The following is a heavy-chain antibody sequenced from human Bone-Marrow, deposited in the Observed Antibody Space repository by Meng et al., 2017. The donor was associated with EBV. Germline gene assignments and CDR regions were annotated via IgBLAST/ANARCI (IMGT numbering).Heavy chain of an antibody. J-gene: IGHJ4*02. V-gene: IGHV4-34*01. CDR1: GGSFSGYY. CDR2: INHSGST. Sequence: QVQLQQWGAGLLKPSEALSLTCAVDGGSFSGYYWSWIRQPPGKGLEWIGEINHSGSTNYNPSLKSRVTISVDTSKNQFSLKLSSVTAADTAVYYCARANYYDSSGYYLFHFDYWGQGTLVTVSS. D-gene: IGHD3-22*01. CDR3: ARANYYDSSGYYLFHFDY.